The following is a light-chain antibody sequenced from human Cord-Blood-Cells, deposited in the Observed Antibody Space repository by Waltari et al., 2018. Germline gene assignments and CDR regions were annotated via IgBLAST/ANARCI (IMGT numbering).Light chain of an antibody. V-gene: IGLV2-11*01. CDR1: SSYVGGYNY. CDR3: CSYAGSYTWV. J-gene: IGLJ3*02. Sequence: QSALTQPRSVSGSPGQSVTISCTGTSSYVGGYNYVSWYQQHPGNAPKLMIYAVSKRPSGVPDGFSCSKSGNAASLTISGLQAEDEGDYYCCSYAGSYTWVFGGGTKLTVL. CDR2: AVS.